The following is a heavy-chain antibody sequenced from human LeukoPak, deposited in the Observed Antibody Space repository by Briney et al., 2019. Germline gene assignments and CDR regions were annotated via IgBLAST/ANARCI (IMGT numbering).Heavy chain of an antibody. CDR3: ARDGEPPLYCSGGSCYSIDYYYYGMDV. V-gene: IGHV3-30-3*01. CDR2: ISYDGSNK. J-gene: IGHJ6*02. Sequence: GGSQRLSCAASGFTFSSYAMHWVRQASGKGLEWVAVISYDGSNKYYADSVKGRFTISRDNSKNTLYLQMNSLRAEDTAVYYCARDGEPPLYCSGGSCYSIDYYYYGMDVWGQGTTVTVSS. D-gene: IGHD2-15*01. CDR1: GFTFSSYA.